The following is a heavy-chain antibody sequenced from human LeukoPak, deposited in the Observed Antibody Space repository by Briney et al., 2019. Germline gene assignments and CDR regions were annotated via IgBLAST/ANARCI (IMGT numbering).Heavy chain of an antibody. Sequence: SETLSLTCAVYGGSFSGYYWSWIRQPPGKGLEWIGEINHSGSTNYNPSLKSRVTISVDTSKNQFSLKLSSVTAADTAVYYCARGGGGIVVVPAGSSSNGVDPFDYWGQGTLVTVSS. J-gene: IGHJ4*02. CDR1: GGSFSGYY. V-gene: IGHV4-34*01. CDR3: ARGGGGIVVVPAGSSSNGVDPFDY. D-gene: IGHD2-2*01. CDR2: INHSGST.